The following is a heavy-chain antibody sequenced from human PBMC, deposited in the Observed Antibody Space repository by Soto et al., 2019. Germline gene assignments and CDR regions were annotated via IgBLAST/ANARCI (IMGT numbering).Heavy chain of an antibody. CDR1: GFTVSSNY. V-gene: IGHV3-53*01. J-gene: IGHJ6*02. Sequence: GGSLRLSCAASGFTVSSNYMSWVRQAPGKGLEWVSGIYSGGSTYYADSVKGRFTISRDNSKNTLYLQMNSLRAEDTAVYYCAREFSSSSWYYYYYGMDVWGQGTTVTVSS. CDR3: AREFSSSSWYYYYYGMDV. D-gene: IGHD6-13*01. CDR2: IYSGGST.